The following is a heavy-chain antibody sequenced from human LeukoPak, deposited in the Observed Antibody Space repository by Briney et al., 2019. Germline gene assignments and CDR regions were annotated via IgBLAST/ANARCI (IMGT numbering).Heavy chain of an antibody. Sequence: PSETLSLTCTVSGGSISSSSYYWGWIRQPPGKGLEWIGSIYYSGSTYYNPSLKSRVTISVDTSKNQFSLKLSSVTAADTAVYYCARRRDGYNVLFDYWGQGTLVTVSS. CDR2: IYYSGST. D-gene: IGHD5-24*01. V-gene: IGHV4-39*01. CDR1: GGSISSSSYY. J-gene: IGHJ4*02. CDR3: ARRRDGYNVLFDY.